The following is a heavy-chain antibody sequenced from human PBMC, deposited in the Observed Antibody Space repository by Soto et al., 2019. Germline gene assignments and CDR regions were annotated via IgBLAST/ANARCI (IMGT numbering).Heavy chain of an antibody. Sequence: EVQLLESGGGLVQPGGSLRLSCAASGFIFNNYDMSWVRQAPGKGLEWVSSMSGSGGHTYYADSVKGRFTISRDTSKNTLYLQMNSLRADDTAIYYCARDRFGRGAHFWYSSKWYFDFWGQGTLVTVSS. CDR3: ARDRFGRGAHFWYSSKWYFDF. CDR2: MSGSGGHT. J-gene: IGHJ4*02. V-gene: IGHV3-23*01. CDR1: GFIFNNYD. D-gene: IGHD6-13*01.